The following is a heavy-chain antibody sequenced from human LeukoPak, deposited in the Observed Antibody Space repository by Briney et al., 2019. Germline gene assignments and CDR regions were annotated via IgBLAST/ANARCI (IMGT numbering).Heavy chain of an antibody. J-gene: IGHJ6*02. Sequence: GGSLRLSCAASGFPFNAYWMTWVRQAPGKGLEWVASINHNGNVNYYVDSVKGRFTISRDNAKNPLYLQMSNLRAEDTAVYFCARGGGLDVWGQGATVTVSS. V-gene: IGHV3-7*03. CDR1: GFPFNAYW. D-gene: IGHD3-16*01. CDR2: INHNGNVN. CDR3: ARGGGLDV.